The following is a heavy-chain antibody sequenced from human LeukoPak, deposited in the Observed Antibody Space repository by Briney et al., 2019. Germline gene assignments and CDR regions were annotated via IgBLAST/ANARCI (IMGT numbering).Heavy chain of an antibody. CDR3: ARLDTYYDFWSGPTFDY. CDR1: GGSISSSSYY. Sequence: PSETLSLTCTVSGGSISSSSYYWGWIRQPPGKGLEWIGSIYYSGSTYYNPSLKSRVTISVYTSKNQFSLKLSSVTAADPAVYYCARLDTYYDFWSGPTFDYWGQGTLVTVSS. CDR2: IYYSGST. V-gene: IGHV4-39*01. D-gene: IGHD3-3*01. J-gene: IGHJ4*02.